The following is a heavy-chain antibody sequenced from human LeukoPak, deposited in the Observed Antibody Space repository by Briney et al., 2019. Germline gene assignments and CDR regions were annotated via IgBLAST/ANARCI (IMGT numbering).Heavy chain of an antibody. CDR2: ISSSGNTI. CDR1: GFTFSDYY. J-gene: IGHJ4*02. CDR3: TFNGVEYDSGAYHYDH. Sequence: GGSLRLSCVASGFTFSDYYINWIRQAPGKGLERVSFISSSGNTIYYADSVKGRFTVSRDDAKKSVRLHMTSLRVEDTAMYYCTFNGVEYDSGAYHYDHWGQGNLVTVSS. D-gene: IGHD3-16*01. V-gene: IGHV3-11*01.